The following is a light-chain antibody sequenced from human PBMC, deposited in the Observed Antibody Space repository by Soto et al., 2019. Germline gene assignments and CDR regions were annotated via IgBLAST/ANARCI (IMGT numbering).Light chain of an antibody. Sequence: QSALTQPASVSGSPGQSITISCTGTSSDVGGYNYVSWYQQHPGKAPKLMIYEVSNRPSGVSNRFSGSKSGNTASLTISGLQAEDEADYYSSSYTSSSPVVFGGGTKLIVL. CDR1: SSDVGGYNY. J-gene: IGLJ2*01. V-gene: IGLV2-14*01. CDR2: EVS. CDR3: SSYTSSSPVV.